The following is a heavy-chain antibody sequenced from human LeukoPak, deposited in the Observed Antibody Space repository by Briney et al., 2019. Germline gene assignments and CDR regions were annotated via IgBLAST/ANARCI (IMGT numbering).Heavy chain of an antibody. V-gene: IGHV3-48*01. CDR2: ISASSSGI. CDR3: VRDPSSVRLPFGS. CDR1: GFTLSLYG. D-gene: IGHD6-6*01. Sequence: GGSLRLSCAVSGFTLSLYGMNWVRQAPGKGLEWISHISASSSGIFYADSVKGRFITSRDNTRSSLYLQMNSLRAEDTAVYYCVRDPSSVRLPFGSWGQETLVTVSS. J-gene: IGHJ4*02.